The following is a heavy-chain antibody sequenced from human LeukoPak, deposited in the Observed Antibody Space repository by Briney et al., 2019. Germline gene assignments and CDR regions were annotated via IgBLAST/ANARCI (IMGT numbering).Heavy chain of an antibody. Sequence: SETLSLTCTVSGGSISSYYWSWIRQPPGKGLEWIGYIYYSGSTNYNPSLKSRVTISVDRSKNQFSLKLSSVTAADTAVYYCARDYGDYGMDVWGQGTTVTVSS. CDR2: IYYSGST. V-gene: IGHV4-59*12. D-gene: IGHD4-17*01. CDR1: GGSISSYY. CDR3: ARDYGDYGMDV. J-gene: IGHJ6*02.